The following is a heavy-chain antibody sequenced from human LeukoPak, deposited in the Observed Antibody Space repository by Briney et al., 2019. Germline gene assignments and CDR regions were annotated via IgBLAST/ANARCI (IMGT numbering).Heavy chain of an antibody. J-gene: IGHJ4*02. CDR2: ISSSSNYI. CDR3: TRNTYTNSRYYFDS. D-gene: IGHD6-13*01. Sequence: GGSLRLSCAASGFTFSIYSMNWVRQAPGKGLEWVSSISSSSNYINHADSVKGRFTISRDNAKNSLYLQMNSLKTEDTAVYYCTRNTYTNSRYYFDSWGQGTLVTVSS. V-gene: IGHV3-21*04. CDR1: GFTFSIYS.